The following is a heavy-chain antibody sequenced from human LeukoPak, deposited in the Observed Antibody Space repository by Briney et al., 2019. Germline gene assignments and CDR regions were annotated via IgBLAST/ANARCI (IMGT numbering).Heavy chain of an antibody. CDR1: GYSFTTYD. D-gene: IGHD1-26*01. Sequence: ASVKVSCKASGYSFTTYDINWVRQATGQGLEWMGWMNPKGGNTGYAQKFQGRVTMTRNTSISTAYMELSSLRSEDTAVYYCARVGSSQRLYYYMDVWGKGTTVTVSS. CDR2: MNPKGGNT. J-gene: IGHJ6*03. CDR3: ARVGSSQRLYYYMDV. V-gene: IGHV1-8*01.